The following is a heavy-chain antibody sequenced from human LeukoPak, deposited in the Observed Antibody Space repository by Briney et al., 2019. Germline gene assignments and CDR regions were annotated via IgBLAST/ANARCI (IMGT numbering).Heavy chain of an antibody. V-gene: IGHV3-53*01. CDR3: AREIRDWYFDL. CDR2: IYSGGST. Sequence: PGGSLRLSCAASGFTVSSIYMSWVRQAPGKGLEWVSVIYSGGSTYYADSVKGRFTISRDNSKNTLYLQMNSLRAEDTAVYYCAREIRDWYFDLWGRGTLVTVSS. CDR1: GFTVSSIY. D-gene: IGHD3-10*01. J-gene: IGHJ2*01.